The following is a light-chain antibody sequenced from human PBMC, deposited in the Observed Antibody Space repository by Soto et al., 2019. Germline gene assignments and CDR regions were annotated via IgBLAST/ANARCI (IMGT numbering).Light chain of an antibody. CDR1: SSDVGAYNY. Sequence: QSALPQPASVSGSPGPSIPISCTGTSSDVGAYNYVSWYQQHPGKVPKLMIYDVSDRPSGVSNRFSGSKSGNTASLTVSGRQDDDEDDYYCSSFNRSNAYVHGTGTKLTVL. CDR3: SSFNRSNAYV. J-gene: IGLJ1*01. V-gene: IGLV2-14*03. CDR2: DVS.